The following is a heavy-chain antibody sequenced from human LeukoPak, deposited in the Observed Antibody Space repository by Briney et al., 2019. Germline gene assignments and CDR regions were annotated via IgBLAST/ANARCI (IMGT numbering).Heavy chain of an antibody. CDR3: AKSGASGTTLGYFDY. CDR1: GFTFTSYA. CDR2: VSDSGGST. Sequence: GGSLRLSCAASGFTFTSYAMSWVRQAPGKGLEWVSAVSDSGGSTYYADSVKGRLTISRDNSKNTLYLQMNSLRAEDTAVYYCAKSGASGTTLGYFDYWGQGTLVTVSS. J-gene: IGHJ4*02. V-gene: IGHV3-23*01. D-gene: IGHD1-7*01.